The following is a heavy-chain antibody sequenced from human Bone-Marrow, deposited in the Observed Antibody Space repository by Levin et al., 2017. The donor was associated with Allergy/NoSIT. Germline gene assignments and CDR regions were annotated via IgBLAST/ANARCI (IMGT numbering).Heavy chain of an antibody. CDR3: ARMQSSSWYAEYFQH. CDR1: GFTFRNYW. CDR2: IKEDGTEE. D-gene: IGHD6-13*01. J-gene: IGHJ1*01. V-gene: IGHV3-7*01. Sequence: GGSLRLSCVGSGFTFRNYWMSWVRQAPGKGLEWVANIKEDGTEENYVDSVKGRFTISRDNAKNSLYLQMNSLRAEDRAVYYCARMQSSSWYAEYFQHWGQGTLVTVSS.